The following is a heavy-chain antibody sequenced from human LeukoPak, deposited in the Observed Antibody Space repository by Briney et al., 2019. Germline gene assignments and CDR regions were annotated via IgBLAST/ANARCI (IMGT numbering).Heavy chain of an antibody. D-gene: IGHD3-22*01. Sequence: GGSLRLSCAASGFTFSSYAMSWVRQAPGKGLEWVSAISGSGGSTYYADSVKGRFTISRDNSKNTLYLQMNSLRAEDTAVYYCARRYDSSGYYFDYWGQGTLVTVSS. CDR2: ISGSGGST. V-gene: IGHV3-23*01. CDR3: ARRYDSSGYYFDY. J-gene: IGHJ4*02. CDR1: GFTFSSYA.